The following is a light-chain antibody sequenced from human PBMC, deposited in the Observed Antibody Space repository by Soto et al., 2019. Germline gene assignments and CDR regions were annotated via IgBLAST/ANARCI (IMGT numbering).Light chain of an antibody. V-gene: IGKV3D-20*01. CDR1: QTVNYRY. CDR3: QQYGSSPLT. J-gene: IGKJ4*01. CDR2: DVS. Sequence: EVVLTQSPATLALSPGERATLSCGASQTVNYRYLAWYQQQPGLAPRLLIYDVSTRATGVPDRFSGSGSGTDFTLIISRLEPEDFAVYYSQQYGSSPLTFGGGTKVEIK.